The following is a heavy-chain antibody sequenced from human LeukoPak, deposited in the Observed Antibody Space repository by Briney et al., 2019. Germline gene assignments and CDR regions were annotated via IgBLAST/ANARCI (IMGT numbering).Heavy chain of an antibody. D-gene: IGHD3-10*01. V-gene: IGHV3-48*01. J-gene: IGHJ4*02. CDR3: AKGYGSGSYYIPH. CDR1: GFTFSSYS. Sequence: GGSLRLSCAASGFTFSSYSMNWVRQAPGKGLEWVSYISSSSSTIYYADSVKGRFTISRDNSKNTLYLQMNTLRAEDTAVYYCAKGYGSGSYYIPHWGQGTLVTVSS. CDR2: ISSSSSTI.